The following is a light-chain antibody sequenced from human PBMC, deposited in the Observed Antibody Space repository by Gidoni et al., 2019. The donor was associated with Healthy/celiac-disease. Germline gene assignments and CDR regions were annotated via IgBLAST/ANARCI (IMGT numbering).Light chain of an antibody. Sequence: DIVIIQSPYSLAVSLGERATINCKSSQSVLYSSNNKNYLAWYQQKPGQPPKLLIYWASTRESGVPDRFSGSGSGTDFTLTISSLQAEDVAVYYCQQYYSTPLTFGGGTKVEIK. V-gene: IGKV4-1*01. J-gene: IGKJ4*01. CDR2: WAS. CDR1: QSVLYSSNNKNY. CDR3: QQYYSTPLT.